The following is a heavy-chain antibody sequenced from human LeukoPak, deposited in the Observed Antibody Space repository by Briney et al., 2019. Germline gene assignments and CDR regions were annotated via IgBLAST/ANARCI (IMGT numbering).Heavy chain of an antibody. CDR1: GGSISSYY. Sequence: KPSETLSLTCTVSGGSISSYYWSWIRQPPGKGLKWIGYIYYSGSTNYNPSLKSRVTISVDTSKNQFSLKLSSVTAADTAVHYCARVDIVVVPATITYYYYMDVWGKGTTVTVSS. CDR3: ARVDIVVVPATITYYYYMDV. J-gene: IGHJ6*03. D-gene: IGHD2-2*03. CDR2: IYYSGST. V-gene: IGHV4-59*01.